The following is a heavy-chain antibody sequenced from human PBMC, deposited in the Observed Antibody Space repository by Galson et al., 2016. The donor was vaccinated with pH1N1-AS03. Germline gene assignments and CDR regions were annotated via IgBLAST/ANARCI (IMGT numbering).Heavy chain of an antibody. J-gene: IGHJ4*02. Sequence: SLRLSCATSGFTFSSYGMTWVRQAPGKGLEWVSSISVTGGSTYYADSAKGRFTISRDHSKNTLYLQMSSLRAEDTAVYYCAKDRSSWPPGWGSVDSWGQGTLVTVSS. D-gene: IGHD6-13*01. CDR3: AKDRSSWPPGWGSVDS. CDR1: GFTFSSYG. V-gene: IGHV3-23*01. CDR2: ISVTGGST.